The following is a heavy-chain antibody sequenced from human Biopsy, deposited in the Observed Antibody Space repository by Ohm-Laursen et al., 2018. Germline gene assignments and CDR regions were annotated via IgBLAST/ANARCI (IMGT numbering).Heavy chain of an antibody. CDR2: ISGRTSGA. V-gene: IGHV3-23*01. J-gene: IGHJ4*02. CDR3: AKCMTYSGDGIDY. D-gene: IGHD5-12*01. CDR1: GFTFSGFS. Sequence: SLRLSCAASGFTFSGFSMSWVRQAPGKGLEWVSGISGRTSGAYYADSVKGRFTISRDNSKNTLYLQMSSLRAEDTALYYCAKCMTYSGDGIDYWGQGTLVTVSS.